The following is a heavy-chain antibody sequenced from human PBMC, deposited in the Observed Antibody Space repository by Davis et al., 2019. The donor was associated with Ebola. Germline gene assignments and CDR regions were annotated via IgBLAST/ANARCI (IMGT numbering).Heavy chain of an antibody. CDR2: IYYSGST. J-gene: IGHJ6*02. Sequence: SETLSLTCTVSGGSISSYYWSWIRQPPGKGLEWIGYIYYSGSTNYNPSLKSRVTISVDTSKNQFSLKLSSVTAADTAVYSCARLAPGYYYGMDVWGQGTTVTVSS. CDR1: GGSISSYY. CDR3: ARLAPGYYYGMDV. V-gene: IGHV4-59*01.